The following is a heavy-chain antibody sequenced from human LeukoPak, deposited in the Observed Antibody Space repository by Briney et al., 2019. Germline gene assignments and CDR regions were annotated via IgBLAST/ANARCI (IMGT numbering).Heavy chain of an antibody. Sequence: GGSLRLSCAASGFTFSTYWMHWVRQAPGRGLVWVSRINTDGSNTNYADSVRGRFTISRDNAKNTLYLQMNSLRAEDTALYYCGKDISAGGMDVWGQGTTVTVSS. V-gene: IGHV3-74*01. CDR3: GKDISAGGMDV. J-gene: IGHJ6*02. CDR2: INTDGSNT. CDR1: GFTFSTYW. D-gene: IGHD3-10*01.